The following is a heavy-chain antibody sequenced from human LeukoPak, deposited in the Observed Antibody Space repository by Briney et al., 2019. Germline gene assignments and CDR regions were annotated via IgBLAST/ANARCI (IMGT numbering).Heavy chain of an antibody. CDR3: ARDVISGWLDDAFDI. CDR1: GGSISSYY. V-gene: IGHV4-4*07. CDR2: IYTSGST. D-gene: IGHD6-19*01. J-gene: IGHJ3*02. Sequence: SETLSLTCTVSGGSISSYYWSWIRQPAGKGLEWIGRIYTSGSTNYNPSLKSRVTMSVDTSKNQFSLKLSSVTAADTAVYFCARDVISGWLDDAFDIWGQGTMVTVSS.